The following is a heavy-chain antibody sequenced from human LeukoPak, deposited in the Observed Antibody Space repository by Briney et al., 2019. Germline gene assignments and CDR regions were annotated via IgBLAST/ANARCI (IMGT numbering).Heavy chain of an antibody. V-gene: IGHV4-4*02. CDR1: GGSISSNNW. D-gene: IGHD5-18*01. Sequence: SETLSLTCAVSGGSISSNNWWIWVRQSPEKGLEWIGEIYHDGSTNYNPSLKSRVTISMDKSKNQLSLKLNFVSAADTAVYYCARDRGGYTYSHDYWGQGTLVTVSS. CDR3: ARDRGGYTYSHDY. CDR2: IYHDGST. J-gene: IGHJ4*02.